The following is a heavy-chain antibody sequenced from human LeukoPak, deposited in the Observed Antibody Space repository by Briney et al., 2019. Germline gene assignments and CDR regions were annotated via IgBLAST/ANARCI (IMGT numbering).Heavy chain of an antibody. D-gene: IGHD4-17*01. Sequence: PSETLSLTCAVSGDSFSSHYWTWIRQPPGRGLEWIGYISYIGTTNYNPSLKSQVTISIDTSKNQFSLKLSSVTTADTAVYYCARDLVTVTKGFDIWGLGTMVSVSS. CDR2: ISYIGTT. J-gene: IGHJ3*02. CDR3: ARDLVTVTKGFDI. CDR1: GDSFSSHY. V-gene: IGHV4-59*11.